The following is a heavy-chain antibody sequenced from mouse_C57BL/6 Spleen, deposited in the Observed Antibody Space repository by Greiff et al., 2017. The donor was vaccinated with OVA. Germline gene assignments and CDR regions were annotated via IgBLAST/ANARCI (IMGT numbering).Heavy chain of an antibody. D-gene: IGHD2-3*01. J-gene: IGHJ4*01. V-gene: IGHV5-12*01. CDR3: ARRGDDGSSMDY. CDR1: GFTFSDYY. Sequence: DVQLVESGGGLVQPGGSLKLSCAASGFTFSDYYMYWVRQTPEKRLEWVAYISNGGGSTYYPDTVKGRFTISRDNAKNTLYLQMSRLKSEDTAMYYCARRGDDGSSMDYWGQGTSVTVSS. CDR2: ISNGGGST.